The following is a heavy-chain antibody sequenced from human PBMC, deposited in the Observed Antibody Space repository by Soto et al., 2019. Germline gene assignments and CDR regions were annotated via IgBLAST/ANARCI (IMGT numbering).Heavy chain of an antibody. CDR3: ARGGGSIAVAGLIDY. Sequence: QVQLQESGPGLVKPSETLSLTCTVSGGSVSSGSYYWSWIRQPPGKGLEWIGYIYYSGSTNYNPSTKSRVPISVEPPKNRFSLRLSSGPAGDTAVYYCARGGGSIAVAGLIDYWGQGTLVTVSS. V-gene: IGHV4-61*01. CDR2: IYYSGST. D-gene: IGHD6-19*01. CDR1: GGSVSSGSYY. J-gene: IGHJ4*02.